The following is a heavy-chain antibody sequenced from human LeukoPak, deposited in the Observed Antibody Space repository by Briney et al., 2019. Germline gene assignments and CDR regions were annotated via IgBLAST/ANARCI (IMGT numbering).Heavy chain of an antibody. CDR2: IYPGDSDT. CDR1: GYRLNRHW. J-gene: IGHJ4*02. CDR3: ARGRSGYSYGFDY. D-gene: IGHD5-18*01. Sequence: ESPKVSCKGFGYRLNRHWVGWVRQVPGKSLEWMGIIYPGDSDTRYSPSFQGQVTQVTISADKSISTAYLQWSSLKASDTAMYYCARGRSGYSYGFDYWGQGTLVTVSS. V-gene: IGHV5-51*01.